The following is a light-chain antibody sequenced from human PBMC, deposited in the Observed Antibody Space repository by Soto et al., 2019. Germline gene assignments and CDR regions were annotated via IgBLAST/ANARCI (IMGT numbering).Light chain of an antibody. Sequence: VQMPHSPATRSGCVGDRVSMTGHAPPDINIYLNWYQQKPGKAPNLLIYGASKLDTGVPARFSGSGSGTHFTFTITSLQTEDIGIYYCQQYDILPITFGRGTRLEIK. CDR2: GAS. CDR3: QQYDILPIT. V-gene: IGKV1-33*01. J-gene: IGKJ5*01. CDR1: PDINIY.